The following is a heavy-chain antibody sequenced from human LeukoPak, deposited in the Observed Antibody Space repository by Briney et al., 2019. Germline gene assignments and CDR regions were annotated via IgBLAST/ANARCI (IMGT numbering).Heavy chain of an antibody. CDR3: AKGGKWDVTAFDY. V-gene: IGHV3-30-3*01. CDR2: ISYDGNNK. Sequence: PGGSLRLSCAASGFTFSGYAIHWVRQAPGKGLEWVAVISYDGNNKTYADSVKGRFTISRDNSRNTLNLQMNSLRAEDTAVYYCAKGGKWDVTAFDYWGQGTLVTVSS. D-gene: IGHD1-26*01. CDR1: GFTFSGYA. J-gene: IGHJ4*02.